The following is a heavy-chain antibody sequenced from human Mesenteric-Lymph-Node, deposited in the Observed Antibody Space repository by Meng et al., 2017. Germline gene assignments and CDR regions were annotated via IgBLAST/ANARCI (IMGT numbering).Heavy chain of an antibody. J-gene: IGHJ3*02. CDR3: ARFSPYLGGATGGCGHESFDI. CDR2: ISPYGDYI. CDR1: GFSFISSS. V-gene: IGHV3-21*01. D-gene: IGHD2-21*01. Sequence: GGSLRLSCAVSGFSFISSSKNWVRHAPEKGLEWVSAISPYGDYIVYSDSVRGRFTVSRDNAKNSLFLQMNSLRADDAAIYFCARFSPYLGGATGGCGHESFDIWGQGTMVTVSS.